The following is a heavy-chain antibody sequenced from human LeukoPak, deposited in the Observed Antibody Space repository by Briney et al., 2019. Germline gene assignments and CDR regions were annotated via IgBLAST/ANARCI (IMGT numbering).Heavy chain of an antibody. Sequence: GASVKVSCKASGYTFTSYDINWVRQATGQGLEWMGWMNPNSGNTGYAQKFQGRVTITRNTSISTAYMELSSLRSEDTAVYYCARGGAVVVAARYRWFDPWGQGTLVTVSS. D-gene: IGHD2-15*01. CDR1: GYTFTSYD. V-gene: IGHV1-8*03. CDR3: ARGGAVVVAARYRWFDP. CDR2: MNPNSGNT. J-gene: IGHJ5*02.